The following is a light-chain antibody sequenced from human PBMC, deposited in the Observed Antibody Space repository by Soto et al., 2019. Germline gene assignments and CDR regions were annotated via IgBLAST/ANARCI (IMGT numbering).Light chain of an antibody. CDR2: AAS. J-gene: IGKJ3*01. CDR3: QQYSKWPRT. V-gene: IGKV3-15*01. Sequence: EIVMAQSPATLSVSPGEGATLSCRASQAITTKLAWYQQKPGQAPRLLIYAASTRATGVPARFSGSGSGTEFTLSISSLQSEDFVFYYCQQYSKWPRTFGPGTKVDIK. CDR1: QAITTK.